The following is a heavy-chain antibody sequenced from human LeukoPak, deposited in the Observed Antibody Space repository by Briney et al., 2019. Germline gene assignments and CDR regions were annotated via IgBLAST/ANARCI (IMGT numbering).Heavy chain of an antibody. D-gene: IGHD5-24*01. V-gene: IGHV1-2*02. J-gene: IGHJ4*02. CDR2: INPNSGGT. CDR1: GYTFTGYY. Sequence: RASVKVSCKASGYTFTGYYMHWVRQAPGQGLEWMGWINPNSGGTNYAQKFQGRVTMTRDTSISAAYMEPSRLRSDDTAAYYRARVRRWLTDYWGQGTLVTVSS. CDR3: ARVRRWLTDY.